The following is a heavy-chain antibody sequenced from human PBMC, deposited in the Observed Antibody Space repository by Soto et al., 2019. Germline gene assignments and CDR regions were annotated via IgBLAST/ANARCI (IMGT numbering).Heavy chain of an antibody. Sequence: SETLSLTCTVSGGSISSGGYYWSWIRQHPGKGLEWIGYIYYSGSTYYNPSLKSRVTISVDTSKNQFSLKLSSVTAADTAVFYCARLRIRPLYYMDVWGKGTTVTVSS. J-gene: IGHJ6*03. D-gene: IGHD1-20*01. V-gene: IGHV4-31*03. CDR2: IYYSGST. CDR3: ARLRIRPLYYMDV. CDR1: GGSISSGGYY.